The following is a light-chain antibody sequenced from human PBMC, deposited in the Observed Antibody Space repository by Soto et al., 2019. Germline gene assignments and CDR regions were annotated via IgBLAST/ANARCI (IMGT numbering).Light chain of an antibody. CDR1: ISNIGAGYD. Sequence: SVLTQPPSVSGAPGQRVTISCTGSISNIGAGYDVHWYRHLPGAAPKLLIYDNNNRPSGVPARFSGSKSATSASLAITGLQAEDEAEYYCQSFDSSLSGFYVFGTGTKVTVL. CDR2: DNN. CDR3: QSFDSSLSGFYV. J-gene: IGLJ1*01. V-gene: IGLV1-40*01.